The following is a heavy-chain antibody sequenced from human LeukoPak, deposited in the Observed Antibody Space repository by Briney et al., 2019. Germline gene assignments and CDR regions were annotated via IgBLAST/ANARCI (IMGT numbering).Heavy chain of an antibody. CDR2: ISSDGNNE. CDR1: GFTFNNYG. CDR3: AKEDILDY. Sequence: GRSLRLSCAASGFTFNNYGMHWVRQAPGKGLEWVAVISSDGNNEYYADSVKGRFTISRDKSKNTLYLQMNSLRAEDTAVYYCAKEDILDYWGQGTLVTVSS. D-gene: IGHD3-9*01. J-gene: IGHJ4*02. V-gene: IGHV3-30*18.